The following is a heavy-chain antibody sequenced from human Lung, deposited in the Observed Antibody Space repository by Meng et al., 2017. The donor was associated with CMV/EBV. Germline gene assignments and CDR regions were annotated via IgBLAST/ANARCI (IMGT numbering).Heavy chain of an antibody. J-gene: IGHJ6*02. Sequence: ASXXVSXKASGYTFTSYGISWVRQAPGQGLEWMGWISAYNGNTNYAQKLQGRVTMTTDTSTSTAYMEMRSLRSDDTAGYYCTRGGGTISIFGVARIVGGMDVWXQGTTFTVSS. CDR3: TRGGGTISIFGVARIVGGMDV. D-gene: IGHD3-3*01. V-gene: IGHV1-18*01. CDR2: ISAYNGNT. CDR1: GYTFTSYG.